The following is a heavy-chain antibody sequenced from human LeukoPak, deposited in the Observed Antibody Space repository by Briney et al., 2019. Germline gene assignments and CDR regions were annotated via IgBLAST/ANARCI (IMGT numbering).Heavy chain of an antibody. J-gene: IGHJ4*02. CDR3: AKDVGKWESLHFFDY. CDR1: GFTFSSYS. Sequence: GGSLRLSCAASGFTFSSYSMNWVRQAPGKGLEWVSSISSSSSYIYYADLVKGRFTISRDDSRNTLYLQMNSLRGDDTAVYYCAKDVGKWESLHFFDYWGQGTLVTVSS. CDR2: ISSSSSYI. V-gene: IGHV3-21*04. D-gene: IGHD1-26*01.